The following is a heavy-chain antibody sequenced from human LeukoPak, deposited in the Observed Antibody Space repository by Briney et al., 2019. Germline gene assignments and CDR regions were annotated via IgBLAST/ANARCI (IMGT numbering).Heavy chain of an antibody. CDR2: IYHSGST. Sequence: SETLSLTCTVSGYSISSGYYWGWIRQPPGKGLEWIGSIYHSGSTYYNPSLKSRVTISVDTSKNQFSLKLSSVTAADTAVYYCARGRVYRYSSSWHYYYYYMDVWGKGTTVTVSS. CDR1: GYSISSGYY. V-gene: IGHV4-38-2*02. J-gene: IGHJ6*03. D-gene: IGHD6-13*01. CDR3: ARGRVYRYSSSWHYYYYYMDV.